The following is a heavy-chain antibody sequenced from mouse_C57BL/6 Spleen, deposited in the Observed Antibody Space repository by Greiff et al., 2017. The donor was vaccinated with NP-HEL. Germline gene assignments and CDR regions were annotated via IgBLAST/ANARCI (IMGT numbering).Heavy chain of an antibody. CDR1: GYAFTNYL. CDR3: ARNYDYDGYYAMDY. J-gene: IGHJ4*01. CDR2: INPGSGGT. V-gene: IGHV1-54*01. D-gene: IGHD2-4*01. Sequence: VKLQESGAELVRPGTSVKVSCKASGYAFTNYLIEWVKQRPGQGLEWIGVINPGSGGTNYNEKFKGKATLTADKSSSTAYMQLSSLTSEDSAVYFCARNYDYDGYYAMDYWGQGTSVTVSS.